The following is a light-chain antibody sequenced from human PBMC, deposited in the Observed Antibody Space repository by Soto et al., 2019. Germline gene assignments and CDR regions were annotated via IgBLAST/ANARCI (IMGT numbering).Light chain of an antibody. CDR3: QQYNNWTPQYT. V-gene: IGKV1-39*01. CDR2: AAS. J-gene: IGKJ2*01. Sequence: DIQMTQSPSSLSASVGDRVTITCRASQNIGTNLGWYQQKPGKAPKLLIYAASSLQNGVPSRFSGSGSGTDFTLTISSLQAEDFAVYYCQQYNNWTPQYTFGQGTKLEIK. CDR1: QNIGTN.